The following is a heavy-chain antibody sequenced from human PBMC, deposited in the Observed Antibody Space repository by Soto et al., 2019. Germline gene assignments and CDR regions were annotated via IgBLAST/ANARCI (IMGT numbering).Heavy chain of an antibody. CDR3: ARGRIVTY. D-gene: IGHD2-15*01. CDR1: GGSFSGYY. J-gene: IGHJ4*02. V-gene: IGHV4-34*01. CDR2: INHSGST. Sequence: SETLSLTCAVFGGSFSGYYWNWIRQPPGKELERIGEINHSGSTDYNPSLTSRVTISVDTSKNQFSLNLCSVTAADTAVYYCARGRIVTYWGQGTLVTVSS.